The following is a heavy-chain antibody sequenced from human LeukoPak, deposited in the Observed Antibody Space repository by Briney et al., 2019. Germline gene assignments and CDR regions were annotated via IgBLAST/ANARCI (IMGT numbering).Heavy chain of an antibody. V-gene: IGHV1-46*01. Sequence: ASVKVSCKVSGYTLTELSMHWVRQAPGQGLEWMGIISPSGGSTSYAQKFQGRVTMTRDTSTSTVYMELSSLRSEDTAVYYCARDLDGLFDYWGQGTLVTVSS. CDR2: ISPSGGST. J-gene: IGHJ4*02. CDR3: ARDLDGLFDY. D-gene: IGHD5-24*01. CDR1: GYTLTELS.